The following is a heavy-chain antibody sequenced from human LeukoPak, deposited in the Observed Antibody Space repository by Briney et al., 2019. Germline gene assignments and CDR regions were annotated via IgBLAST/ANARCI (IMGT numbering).Heavy chain of an antibody. CDR1: GYTFTGYY. D-gene: IGHD2-2*01. J-gene: IGHJ6*03. Sequence: ASVKVSCKASGYTFTGYYMHWVRQAPGQGLEWMGWINPNSGGTNYAQKFQGRVTMTRDTSISTAYMELSRLRSDDTAVYYCARDVFYYCSSTSCYRNYYYYMDVWGKGTTVTISS. V-gene: IGHV1-2*02. CDR3: ARDVFYYCSSTSCYRNYYYYMDV. CDR2: INPNSGGT.